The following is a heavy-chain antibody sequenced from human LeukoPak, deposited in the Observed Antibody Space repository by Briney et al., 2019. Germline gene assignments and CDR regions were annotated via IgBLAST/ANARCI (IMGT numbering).Heavy chain of an antibody. V-gene: IGHV1-2*04. Sequence: VASVKVSCKASGYTFTSYGISWVRQAPGQGLEWMGWINPNSGGTNYAQKFQGWVTMTRDTSISTAYMELSRLRSDDTAVYYCARDLEGFDYWGQGTLVTVSS. CDR1: GYTFTSYG. CDR3: ARDLEGFDY. D-gene: IGHD3-3*01. CDR2: INPNSGGT. J-gene: IGHJ4*02.